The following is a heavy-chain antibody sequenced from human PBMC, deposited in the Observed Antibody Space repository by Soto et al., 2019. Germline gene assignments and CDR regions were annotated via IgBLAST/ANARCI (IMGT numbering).Heavy chain of an antibody. V-gene: IGHV4-34*01. CDR3: ARGKGYCSSTSCPDPSNPVYWFDP. CDR1: GGSFSGYY. CDR2: INHSGST. J-gene: IGHJ5*02. D-gene: IGHD2-2*01. Sequence: LSLTCAVYGGSFSGYYWSWIRQPPGKGLEWIGEINHSGSTNYNPSLKSRVTISVDTSKNQFSLKLSSVTAADTAVYYCARGKGYCSSTSCPDPSNPVYWFDPWGQGTLVTVSS.